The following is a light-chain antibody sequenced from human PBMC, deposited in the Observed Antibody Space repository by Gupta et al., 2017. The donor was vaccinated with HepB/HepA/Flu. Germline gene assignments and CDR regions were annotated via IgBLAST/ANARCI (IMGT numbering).Light chain of an antibody. CDR1: SSDVGGYNY. J-gene: IGLJ2*01. CDR3: SSYTSSSTLEV. Sequence: QSALTQPAPVSGSPGQPITISCTGTSSDVGGYNYVSWYQQHPGKAPKLMSYDVSNRPSGVSNRFSGSKSGNTASLTISGLQAEDEADYYCSSYTSSSTLEVFGGGTKLTVL. V-gene: IGLV2-14*01. CDR2: DVS.